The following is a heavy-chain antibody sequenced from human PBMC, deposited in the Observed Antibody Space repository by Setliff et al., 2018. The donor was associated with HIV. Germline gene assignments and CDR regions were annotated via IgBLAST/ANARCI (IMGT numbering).Heavy chain of an antibody. D-gene: IGHD2-21*01. CDR2: MNPDSGNT. J-gene: IGHJ3*02. CDR3: ARGSMSMVMFILVSAFDI. Sequence: ASVKVSCKASGYSFARYGLSWVRQAPGQGLEWMGWMNPDSGNTFYAQKFKGRVTMTRDTSTNTAYMELSSLTSDDTAVYFCARGSMSMVMFILVSAFDIWGQGTLVT. V-gene: IGHV1-8*01. CDR1: GYSFARYG.